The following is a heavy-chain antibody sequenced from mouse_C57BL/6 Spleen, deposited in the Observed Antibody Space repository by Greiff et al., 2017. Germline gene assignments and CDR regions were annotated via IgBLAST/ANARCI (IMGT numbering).Heavy chain of an antibody. V-gene: IGHV14-4*01. CDR1: GFNIKDDY. D-gene: IGHD2-4*01. CDR3: TLYDCDAWFAY. Sequence: EVQLQQSGAELVRPGASVKLSCTASGFNIKDDYMHWVKQRPEQGLEWIGWIDPENGDTEYASKFQGKATITADTSSNTAYLQLSSLTSEDTAVYYCTLYDCDAWFAYWGQGTLVTVSA. CDR2: IDPENGDT. J-gene: IGHJ3*01.